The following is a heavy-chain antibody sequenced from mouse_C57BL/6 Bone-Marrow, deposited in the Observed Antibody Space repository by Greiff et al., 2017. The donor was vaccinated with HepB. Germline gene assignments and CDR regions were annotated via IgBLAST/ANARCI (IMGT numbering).Heavy chain of an antibody. Sequence: EVHLVESGGGLVQPKGSLKLSCAASGFSFNTYAMNWVRQAPGKGLEWVARIRSKSNNYATYYADSVKDRFTISRDDSESMLYLQMNNLKTEDTAMYYGVRLSFYWYFDVWGTGTTVTVSS. J-gene: IGHJ1*03. CDR1: GFSFNTYA. V-gene: IGHV10-1*01. CDR2: IRSKSNNYAT. CDR3: VRLSFYWYFDV.